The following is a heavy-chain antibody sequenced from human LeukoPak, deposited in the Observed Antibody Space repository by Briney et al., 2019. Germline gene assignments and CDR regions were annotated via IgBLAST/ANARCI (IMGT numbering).Heavy chain of an antibody. CDR1: GFTFNIYG. D-gene: IGHD3-10*02. CDR3: AELGITMIGGV. V-gene: IGHV3-23*01. J-gene: IGHJ6*04. CDR2: ISGSGDST. Sequence: GGSLRLSCAASGFTFNIYGMSWVRQAPGKGLEWVSAISGSGDSTYYADSVKGRFTISRDNAKNSLYLQMNSLRAEDTAVYYCAELGITMIGGVWGKGTTVTISS.